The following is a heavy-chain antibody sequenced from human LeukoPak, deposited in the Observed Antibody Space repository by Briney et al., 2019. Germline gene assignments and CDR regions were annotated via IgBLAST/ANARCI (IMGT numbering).Heavy chain of an antibody. CDR1: GGSISGYN. V-gene: IGHV4-4*07. Sequence: SETLSLTCTISGGSISGYNWSWIRQPAGKGLEWIGRIYSSGSTNYNPSLKSRVTMSVDTSKNQFSLKLSSVTAADTAVYYCAKWARTGDEDYWGQGTLVTVSS. D-gene: IGHD7-27*01. CDR2: IYSSGST. J-gene: IGHJ4*02. CDR3: AKWARTGDEDY.